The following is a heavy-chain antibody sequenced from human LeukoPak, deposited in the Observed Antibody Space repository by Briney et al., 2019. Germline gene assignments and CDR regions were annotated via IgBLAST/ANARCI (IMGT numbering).Heavy chain of an antibody. CDR3: ARGYLDYYGSGSYYLDY. CDR1: GGSISSYY. V-gene: IGHV4-59*01. CDR2: IYYSGST. J-gene: IGHJ4*02. Sequence: SETLSLTCTVSGGSISSYYWSWIRQPPGKGLEWIGYIYYSGSTNYNPSLKSRVTISVDTSKNQFSLKLSSVTAADTAVCYCARGYLDYYGSGSYYLDYWGQGTLVSVSS. D-gene: IGHD3-10*01.